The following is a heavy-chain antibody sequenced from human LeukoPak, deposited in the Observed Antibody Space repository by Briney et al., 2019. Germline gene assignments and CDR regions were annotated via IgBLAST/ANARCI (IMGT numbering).Heavy chain of an antibody. CDR1: GGSISSSNW. Sequence: KPSETLSLTCTVSGGSISSSNWWSWVRQPPGKGLEWIGEIYHSGSTNYNPSLKSRVTISVDKSKNQFSLKLSSVTAADTAVYYCARLTGQLVHYYGMDVWGQGTTVTVSS. V-gene: IGHV4-4*02. CDR2: IYHSGST. D-gene: IGHD6-13*01. J-gene: IGHJ6*02. CDR3: ARLTGQLVHYYGMDV.